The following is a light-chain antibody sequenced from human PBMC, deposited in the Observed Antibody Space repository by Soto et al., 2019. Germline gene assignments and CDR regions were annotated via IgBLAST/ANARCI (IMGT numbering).Light chain of an antibody. CDR2: GAS. J-gene: IGKJ1*01. Sequence: EIVMTQSPATLSVSPGERATLSCRASQSVSSNLAWYQQKPGQAPNLLIYGASTRATGIPARFSGSGSGTEFTLTISRLQSEDFAVYYCQQYNKWPLTLGQGPKVEIK. V-gene: IGKV3-15*01. CDR1: QSVSSN. CDR3: QQYNKWPLT.